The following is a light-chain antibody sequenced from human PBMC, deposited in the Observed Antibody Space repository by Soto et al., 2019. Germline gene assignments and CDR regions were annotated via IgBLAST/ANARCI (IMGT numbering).Light chain of an antibody. CDR2: GTS. J-gene: IGKJ3*01. Sequence: IVLTQSPGTLSLSPGERATLSCRASQSVPRSYLAWYQQRPGQAPRLLIYGTSTRAAGIPDRFRGSGSGTDFTLTISRLEPEDFAVFYCQQYGSSPFTFGPGTKVDIK. V-gene: IGKV3-20*01. CDR1: QSVPRSY. CDR3: QQYGSSPFT.